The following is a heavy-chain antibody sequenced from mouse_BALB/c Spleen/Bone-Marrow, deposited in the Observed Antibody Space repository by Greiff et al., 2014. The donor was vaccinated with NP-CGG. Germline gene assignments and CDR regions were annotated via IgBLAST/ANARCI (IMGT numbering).Heavy chain of an antibody. J-gene: IGHJ2*01. D-gene: IGHD1-1*01. CDR2: ISNGGGST. CDR1: GFTFSSYT. CDR3: ARHGGSRGCYFDY. Sequence: DVMLVESGGGLVQPGGSLKLSCAASGFTFSSYTMSWVRQTPEKRLEWVAYISNGGGSTYYPDTVKGRFTITRDNAKNTLYLQMSSLKSEDTAMYYGARHGGSRGCYFDYWGQGTTLTVSS. V-gene: IGHV5-12-2*01.